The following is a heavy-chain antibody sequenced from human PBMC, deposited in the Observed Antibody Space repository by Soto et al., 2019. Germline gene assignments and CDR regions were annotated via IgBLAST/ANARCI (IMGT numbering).Heavy chain of an antibody. CDR1: GYPFIKYG. CDR2: INVDSGYT. J-gene: IGHJ5*02. Sequence: QLQLVQSAAEVKKPGASVRVSCKAYGYPFIKYGISWIGQAPEQGLEWMGWINVDSGYTNYAQKFQGRVTMTADTSSDTAFLELRSVRLDDTAVYFCATSYDTGLDPWGQGTVVSVSS. D-gene: IGHD3-9*01. CDR3: ATSYDTGLDP. V-gene: IGHV1-18*04.